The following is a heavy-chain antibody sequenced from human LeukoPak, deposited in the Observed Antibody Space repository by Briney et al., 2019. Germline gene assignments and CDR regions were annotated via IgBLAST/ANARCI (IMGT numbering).Heavy chain of an antibody. D-gene: IGHD3-10*01. Sequence: HTGRSLRLSCVASGFTFSSYGMHWVRQAPGKGLEWVAVISYDGTNKYYADSVKGRFTISRDNSKNTLYLQMNSLRAEDTAVYYCARDKGYYGSGTYYNYGMDVWGQGTTVTVSS. J-gene: IGHJ6*02. V-gene: IGHV3-30*03. CDR2: ISYDGTNK. CDR3: ARDKGYYGSGTYYNYGMDV. CDR1: GFTFSSYG.